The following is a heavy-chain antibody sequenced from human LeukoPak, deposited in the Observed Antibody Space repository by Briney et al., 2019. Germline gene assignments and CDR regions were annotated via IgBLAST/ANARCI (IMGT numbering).Heavy chain of an antibody. CDR1: VSNFSSYA. J-gene: IGHJ4*02. V-gene: IGHV1-69*05. CDR3: ARGREIRYCTNGVCYTDLDY. CDR2: IIPILGTA. D-gene: IGHD2-8*01. Sequence: SVKMSCKTSVSNFSSYAISLVRQAPWQGLWWMGGIIPILGTANYAQKFQGRVTITTDESTSTAYMELSSLRSEDTAVYYCARGREIRYCTNGVCYTDLDYWGQGTLVTVSS.